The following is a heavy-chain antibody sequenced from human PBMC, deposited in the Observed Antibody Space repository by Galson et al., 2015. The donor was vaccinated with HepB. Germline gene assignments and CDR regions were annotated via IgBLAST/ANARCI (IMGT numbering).Heavy chain of an antibody. D-gene: IGHD1-14*01. Sequence: SLRLSCAASGFTFSSYGMHWVRQAPGKGLEWVAVISYDGSNKYYADSVKGRFTISRDNSKNTLYLQMNSLRAEDTAVYYCAKDNIKDRYYYYYMDVWGKGTTVTVSS. V-gene: IGHV3-30*18. J-gene: IGHJ6*03. CDR3: AKDNIKDRYYYYYMDV. CDR1: GFTFSSYG. CDR2: ISYDGSNK.